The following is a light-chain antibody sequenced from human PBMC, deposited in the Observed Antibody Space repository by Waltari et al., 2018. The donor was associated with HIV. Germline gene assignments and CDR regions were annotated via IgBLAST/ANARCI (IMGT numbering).Light chain of an antibody. Sequence: QSALTQPPSASGSPGQSVTISCTGISSDAGDDNYVSWYQQSPGKAPKFIIYEVSKLPSGVPDRFSGSKSGNTASLTVSGLQADDEADYYCSSYAGSSTWVFGGGTKLTVL. V-gene: IGLV2-8*01. CDR2: EVS. J-gene: IGLJ3*02. CDR3: SSYAGSSTWV. CDR1: SSDAGDDNY.